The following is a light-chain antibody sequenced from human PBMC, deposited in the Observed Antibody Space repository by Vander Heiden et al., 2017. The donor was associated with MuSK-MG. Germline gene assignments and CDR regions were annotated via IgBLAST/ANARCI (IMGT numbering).Light chain of an antibody. CDR3: QQYNSYSPMT. J-gene: IGKJ1*01. V-gene: IGKV1-5*01. CDR1: QSISSW. Sequence: IHLPQSPSTLSASVGDRVTITCRASQSISSWLAWYQQKPGKAPKLLIYDASSLESGVPSRFSGSGSGTEFTLTISSLQPDDFATYYCQQYNSYSPMTFGQGTKVEIK. CDR2: DAS.